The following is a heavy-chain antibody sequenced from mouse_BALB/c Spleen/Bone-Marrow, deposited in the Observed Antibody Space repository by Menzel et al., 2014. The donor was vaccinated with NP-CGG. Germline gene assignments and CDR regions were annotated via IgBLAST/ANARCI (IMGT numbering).Heavy chain of an antibody. CDR3: ARNRDWDGAMDY. V-gene: IGHV2-2*03. Sequence: VQRVESGHGLVQPSQSLSITCTVSGFSLTSYGVYWVRQSPGKGLEWLGVIWSGGSTDYNAAFISRLSISKDNSKSQVFFKMNSLQSNDTAIYYCARNRDWDGAMDYWGQGTSVTVSS. CDR1: GFSLTSYG. J-gene: IGHJ4*01. CDR2: IWSGGST. D-gene: IGHD4-1*01.